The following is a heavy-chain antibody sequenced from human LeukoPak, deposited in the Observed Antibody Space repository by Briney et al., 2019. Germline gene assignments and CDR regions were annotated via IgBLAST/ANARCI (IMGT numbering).Heavy chain of an antibody. D-gene: IGHD3-9*01. V-gene: IGHV4-38-2*02. CDR3: ARHRDILTGPYWFDP. CDR1: GYSISSGYY. J-gene: IGHJ5*02. Sequence: NPSETLSLTCTVSGYSISSGYYWGWIRQPPGKGLEWIGSIYHSGSTYYNPSLKSRVTISVDTSKNQFSLKLSSATAADTAVYYCARHRDILTGPYWFDPWGQGTLVTVSS. CDR2: IYHSGST.